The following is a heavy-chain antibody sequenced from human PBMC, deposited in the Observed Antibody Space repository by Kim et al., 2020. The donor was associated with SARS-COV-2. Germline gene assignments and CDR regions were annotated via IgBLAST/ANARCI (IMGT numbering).Heavy chain of an antibody. CDR3: ARDVMAASDY. Sequence: IYYADSVRGRFTISRDNARDSLFLQMNTLRGEDTGIYYCARDVMAASDYWGQGTLVTVSS. D-gene: IGHD2-21*01. J-gene: IGHJ4*02. V-gene: IGHV3-48*03. CDR2: I.